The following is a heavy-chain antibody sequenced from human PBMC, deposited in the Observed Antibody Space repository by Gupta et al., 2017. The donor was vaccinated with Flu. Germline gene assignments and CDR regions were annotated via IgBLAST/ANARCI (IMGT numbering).Heavy chain of an antibody. Sequence: QVQLVQSGAEVPKPGASVKVSFSASGYSFTCYYMHWVRHAPGQGLEWMGWINPNSGGTNDAQKFHGRVTMTRDTSISTAYMELSRLRSDDTAVYYCARAHTHYYDSSGYSPLQHWGQGTLVTVSS. D-gene: IGHD3-22*01. V-gene: IGHV1-2*02. CDR3: ARAHTHYYDSSGYSPLQH. CDR2: INPNSGGT. J-gene: IGHJ1*01. CDR1: GYSFTCYY.